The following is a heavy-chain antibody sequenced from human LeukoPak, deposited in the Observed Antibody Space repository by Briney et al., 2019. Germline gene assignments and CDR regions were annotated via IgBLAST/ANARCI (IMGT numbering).Heavy chain of an antibody. Sequence: GASVKVSCKASGYTFTSYYMHWVRQAPGQGLEWMGVINPSGGSTSYAQKFQGRVTMTRDMSTSTVYMELSSLRSEDTAVYYCASSLGGRSYYYYYMDVWGKGTTVTISS. V-gene: IGHV1-46*01. J-gene: IGHJ6*03. CDR3: ASSLGGRSYYYYYMDV. CDR2: INPSGGST. D-gene: IGHD2-15*01. CDR1: GYTFTSYY.